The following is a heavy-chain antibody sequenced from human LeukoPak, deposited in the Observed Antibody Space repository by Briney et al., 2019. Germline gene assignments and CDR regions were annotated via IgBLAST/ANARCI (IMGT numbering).Heavy chain of an antibody. D-gene: IGHD4-17*01. J-gene: IGHJ4*02. CDR1: GFTFSSYA. CDR2: ISGSGGST. V-gene: IGHV3-23*01. Sequence: PGGSLRLSCAASGFTFSSYAMSWVRQAPGKGLEWVSAISGSGGSTYYADSVKGRFTISRDNSKNTLYLQMNSLRAEDTAVYYCAKDKWVTTWLGEIDYWGQGTLVTVSS. CDR3: AKDKWVTTWLGEIDY.